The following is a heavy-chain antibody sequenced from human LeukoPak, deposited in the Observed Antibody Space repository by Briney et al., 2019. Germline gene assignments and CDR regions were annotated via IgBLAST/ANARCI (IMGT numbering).Heavy chain of an antibody. CDR3: AKDAGRLVVVPAAILAY. Sequence: GGSLRLSCAASGFTFSSYAMHWVRQAPGKGLEWVAVISYDGSNKYYADSVKGRFTISRDNSKNTLYLQMNSLRAEDTAAYYCAKDAGRLVVVPAAILAYWGQGTLVTVSS. CDR1: GFTFSSYA. D-gene: IGHD2-2*02. V-gene: IGHV3-30-3*01. CDR2: ISYDGSNK. J-gene: IGHJ4*02.